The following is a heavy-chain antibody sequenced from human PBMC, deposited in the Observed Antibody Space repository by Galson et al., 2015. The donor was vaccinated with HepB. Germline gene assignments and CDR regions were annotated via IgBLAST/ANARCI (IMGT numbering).Heavy chain of an antibody. Sequence: SLRLSCVASGFTFSSYAMHWVRQAPGKGLEWVAVISYDGSNKYYADSVKGRFTISRDNSKNSLYLQMNSLRAEDTAVYYCAREGVAAPAYFDYWGQGTLVTVSS. CDR3: AREGVAAPAYFDY. D-gene: IGHD2-15*01. CDR1: GFTFSSYA. V-gene: IGHV3-30*04. CDR2: ISYDGSNK. J-gene: IGHJ4*02.